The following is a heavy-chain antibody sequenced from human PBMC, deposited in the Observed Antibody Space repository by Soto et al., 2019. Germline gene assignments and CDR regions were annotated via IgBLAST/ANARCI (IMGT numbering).Heavy chain of an antibody. V-gene: IGHV3-7*03. D-gene: IGHD2-15*01. CDR2: IKQDGSEK. CDR3: ARRSSGRLTTAWAPLDW. Sequence: GGSLRLSCAASGFTFSTYWMTWVRQAPGKGLEWVANIKQDGSEKFYVGSVRGRFTISRDNAKNSMFLQMNSLRAEDTAVYYCARRSSGRLTTAWAPLDWWGQGTLVTSPQ. J-gene: IGHJ4*02. CDR1: GFTFSTYW.